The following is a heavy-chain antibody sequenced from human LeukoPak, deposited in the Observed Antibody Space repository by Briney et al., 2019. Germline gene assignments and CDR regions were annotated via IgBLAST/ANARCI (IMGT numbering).Heavy chain of an antibody. CDR1: GGSISSSNW. V-gene: IGHV4-4*02. J-gene: IGHJ3*02. CDR2: IYHSGST. CDR3: ARASPPQYCSSTSCTDAFDI. D-gene: IGHD2-2*01. Sequence: SETLSLTCAVSGGSISSSNWWSWVRQPPGKGLEWIGEIYHSGSTNYNPSLKSRVTISVDKSKNQFSLKLSSVTAADTAVYYCARASPPQYCSSTSCTDAFDIWGQGTMVTVSS.